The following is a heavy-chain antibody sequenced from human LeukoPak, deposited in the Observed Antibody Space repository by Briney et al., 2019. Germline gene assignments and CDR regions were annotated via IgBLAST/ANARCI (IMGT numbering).Heavy chain of an antibody. CDR2: IWYDGSNK. D-gene: IGHD3-10*01. V-gene: IGHV3-33*06. J-gene: IGHJ4*02. CDR1: GFTFSSYG. CDR3: AKGFGELSYYFDY. Sequence: PGRSLRLSCAASGFTFSSYGMHWVRQAPGKGLEGLAVIWYDGSNKYYADSVKGRFTISRDNSKNTLYLQMNSLRAEDTAVYYCAKGFGELSYYFDYWGQGTLVTVSS.